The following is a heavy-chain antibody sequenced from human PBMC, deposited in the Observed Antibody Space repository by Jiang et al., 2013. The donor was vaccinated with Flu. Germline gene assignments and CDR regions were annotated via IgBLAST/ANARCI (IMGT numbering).Heavy chain of an antibody. V-gene: IGHV1-58*02. CDR3: AAYLVVVPAAMAVDY. CDR2: IVVGSGNT. D-gene: IGHD2-2*01. Sequence: VESGPEVKKPGTSVKVSCRASGFTFTSSAMQWVRQARGQRLEWIGWIVVGSGNTNYAQKFQERVTITRDMSTSTAYMELSSLRSEDTAVYYCAAYLVVVPAAMAVDYWGQGTLVTVSS. J-gene: IGHJ4*02. CDR1: GFTFTSSA.